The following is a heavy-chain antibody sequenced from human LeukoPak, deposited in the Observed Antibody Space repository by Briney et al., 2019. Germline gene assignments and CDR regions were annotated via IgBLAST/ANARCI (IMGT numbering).Heavy chain of an antibody. J-gene: IGHJ5*02. D-gene: IGHD6-19*01. CDR2: IRYDGSNK. CDR1: GFTFSSYG. V-gene: IGHV3-30*02. CDR3: AKGVTRQWLVPGGNSDWFDP. Sequence: PGGSLRLSCAASGFTFSSYGMHWVRQAPGKGLEWVAFIRYDGSNKYYADSVKGRFTISRDNSKNTLYLQMNSLRAEDTAVYYCAKGVTRQWLVPGGNSDWFDPWGQGTLVTVSS.